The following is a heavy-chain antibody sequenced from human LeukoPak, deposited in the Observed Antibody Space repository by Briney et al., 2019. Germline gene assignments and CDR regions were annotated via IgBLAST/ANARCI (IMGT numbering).Heavy chain of an antibody. CDR1: GYTFTSYY. J-gene: IGHJ5*02. CDR3: AREVSAARFWFVP. CDR2: INPSGGST. Sequence: GASVKVSSKASGYTFTSYYMHWVRQAPGQGLEWMGIINPSGGSTSYAQKFQGRVTMTRDTSTSTVYMELSSLRSEDTAVYYYAREVSAARFWFVPWGQGTLVTVSS. V-gene: IGHV1-46*01. D-gene: IGHD6-13*01.